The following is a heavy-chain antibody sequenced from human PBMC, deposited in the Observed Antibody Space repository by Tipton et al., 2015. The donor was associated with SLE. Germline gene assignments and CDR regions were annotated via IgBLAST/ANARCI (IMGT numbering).Heavy chain of an antibody. V-gene: IGHV5-51*03. J-gene: IGHJ4*02. CDR2: IFPGDSDT. CDR1: GYSFTNFW. D-gene: IGHD1-26*01. Sequence: QLVQSGAEVKKSGESLRISCKASGYSFTNFWIGWVRQMPGKGLEWMGIIFPGDSDTRYSPSFQGQVTMSADKSINTAYLQWSSLKASDTAMYYCATIVNKIEAMAFEYWGQGTLVGVSS. CDR3: ATIVNKIEAMAFEY.